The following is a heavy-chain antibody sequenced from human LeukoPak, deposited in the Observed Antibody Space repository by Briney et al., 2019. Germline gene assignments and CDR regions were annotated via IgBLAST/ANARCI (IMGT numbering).Heavy chain of an antibody. D-gene: IGHD3-22*01. Sequence: GGSLRLSCAASGFTFSSYWMHWVRQAPGKGPEWVSAISGSGGSTYYADSVKGRFTISRDNSKNTLYLQMNSLRAEDTAVYYWWKPYYYDSSGYYPFDYWGQGTLVTVSS. CDR3: WKPYYYDSSGYYPFDY. V-gene: IGHV3-23*01. CDR1: GFTFSSYW. J-gene: IGHJ4*02. CDR2: ISGSGGST.